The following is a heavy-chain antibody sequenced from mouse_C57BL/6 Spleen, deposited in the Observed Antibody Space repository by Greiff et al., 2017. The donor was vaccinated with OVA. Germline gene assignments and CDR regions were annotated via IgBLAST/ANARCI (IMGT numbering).Heavy chain of an antibody. J-gene: IGHJ1*03. V-gene: IGHV1-53*01. Sequence: VQLQQPGTELVKPGASVKLSCKASGYTFTSYWMHWVKQRPGQGLEWIGNINPSNGGTNYNEKFKSKATLTVDKSSSTAYMQLSSLTSEDSAVYYCARGPYYYGSSYRYFDVWGTGTTVTVSS. CDR3: ARGPYYYGSSYRYFDV. D-gene: IGHD1-1*01. CDR2: INPSNGGT. CDR1: GYTFTSYW.